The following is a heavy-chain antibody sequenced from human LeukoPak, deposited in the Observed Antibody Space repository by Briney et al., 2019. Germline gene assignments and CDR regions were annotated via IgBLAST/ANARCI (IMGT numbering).Heavy chain of an antibody. CDR2: ISANDNRV. CDR1: GFIFSSFA. CDR3: AKDGLYCAYGVCYLNY. D-gene: IGHD2-8*01. V-gene: IGHV3-23*01. J-gene: IGHJ4*02. Sequence: GGSLRLSCAASGFIFSSFAMTWVRQAPGKGLGWVSSISANDNRVYFADSVKGRFTISRDNSKNTVCLQMNSLRAEDTAVYYCAKDGLYCAYGVCYLNYWGQGTLVTVSS.